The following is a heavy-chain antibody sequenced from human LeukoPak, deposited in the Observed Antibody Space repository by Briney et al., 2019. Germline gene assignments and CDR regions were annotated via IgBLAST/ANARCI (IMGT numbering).Heavy chain of an antibody. Sequence: SGTLSLTCAVSGGSTSSSNWWSWVRQPPGKGLEWIGEICHSGSTNYNPSLKSRVTISVDKSKNQFSLKLSSVTAADTAVYYCARVRCSSTSCYIGYAFDIWGQGTMVTVSS. V-gene: IGHV4-4*02. J-gene: IGHJ3*02. CDR1: GGSTSSSNW. CDR3: ARVRCSSTSCYIGYAFDI. CDR2: ICHSGST. D-gene: IGHD2-2*02.